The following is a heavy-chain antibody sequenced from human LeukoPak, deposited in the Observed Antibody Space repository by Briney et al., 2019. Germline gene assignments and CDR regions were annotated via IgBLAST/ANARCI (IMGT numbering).Heavy chain of an antibody. D-gene: IGHD2-21*01. Sequence: SVKVSCKASGFTFSSSSEQWVRQARGQRLELIGWIVVGSGDTNYAQKFQDRVTITRDMSKSKAYMEQRSLRSEDTAVYYCAAESPYGGARLGWYFDLWGRGTLVTVSS. CDR3: AAESPYGGARLGWYFDL. V-gene: IGHV1-58*01. CDR2: IVVGSGDT. J-gene: IGHJ2*01. CDR1: GFTFSSSS.